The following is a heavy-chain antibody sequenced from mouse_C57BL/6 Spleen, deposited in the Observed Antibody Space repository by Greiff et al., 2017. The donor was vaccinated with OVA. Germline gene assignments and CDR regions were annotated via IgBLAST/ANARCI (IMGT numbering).Heavy chain of an antibody. CDR2: ISYSGST. J-gene: IGHJ1*03. CDR1: GYSITSDY. CDR3: ARNYYGYGGWYFDV. V-gene: IGHV3-8*01. D-gene: IGHD2-2*01. Sequence: EVKLEESGPGLAKPSQTLSLTCSVTGYSITSDYWNWIRKFPGNKLEYMGYISYSGSTYYNPSLKSRISITRDTSKNQYYLQLNSVTTEDTATDYCARNYYGYGGWYFDVWGTGTTVTVSS.